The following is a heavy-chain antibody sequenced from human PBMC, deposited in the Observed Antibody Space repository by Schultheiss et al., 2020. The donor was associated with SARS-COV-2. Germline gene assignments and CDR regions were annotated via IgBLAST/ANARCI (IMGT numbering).Heavy chain of an antibody. CDR3: ARVGEYHDAFDI. Sequence: GGSLRLSCAASGFTFSNAWMSWVRQAPGKGLEWVSSISSSSSYIYYADSVKGRFTISRDNAKNSLYLQMNSLRAEDTAVYYCARVGEYHDAFDIWGQGTMVTVSS. CDR1: GFTFSNAW. J-gene: IGHJ3*02. D-gene: IGHD2-2*01. CDR2: ISSSSSYI. V-gene: IGHV3-21*01.